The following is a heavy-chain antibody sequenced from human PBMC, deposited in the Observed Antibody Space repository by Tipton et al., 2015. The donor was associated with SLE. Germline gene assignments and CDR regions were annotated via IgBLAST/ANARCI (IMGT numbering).Heavy chain of an antibody. J-gene: IGHJ6*03. CDR1: GFTFSSYS. D-gene: IGHD3-3*01. CDR2: ITSSSSYI. V-gene: IGHV3-21*01. Sequence: SLRLSCAASGFTFSSYSMNWVRQAPGKGLEWVSSITSSSSYIYYADSVKDRFTISRDNAKNSLYLQMNSLRAEDTAVYYCARDGDTILGVVGGGLGSYCYMDVWGKGTTVTVSS. CDR3: ARDGDTILGVVGGGLGSYCYMDV.